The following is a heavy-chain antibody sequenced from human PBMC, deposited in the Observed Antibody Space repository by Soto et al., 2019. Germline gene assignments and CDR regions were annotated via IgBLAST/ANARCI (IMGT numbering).Heavy chain of an antibody. Sequence: QVQLVQSGAEVKKPGSSVKVSCKTSGGTFNNYAISWVRQAPGQGLEWMGGLIPNFDTPNYAQKFQDRLTIIADESTSTVSMELSSLRSDDTAVYYCAVAMVREILIFESSGMHVWGQGTTVTVSS. CDR2: LIPNFDTP. CDR3: AVAMVREILIFESSGMHV. J-gene: IGHJ6*02. CDR1: GGTFNNYA. D-gene: IGHD3-10*01. V-gene: IGHV1-69*01.